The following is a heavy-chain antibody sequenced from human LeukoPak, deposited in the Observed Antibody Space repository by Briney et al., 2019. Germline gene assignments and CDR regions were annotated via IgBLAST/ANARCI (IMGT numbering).Heavy chain of an antibody. J-gene: IGHJ4*02. Sequence: ASVKVSCKASGYTFTGYYMHWVRQAPGQGLEWMGWINPNSGGTNYAQKFQGRVTMTRDTSISTAYMELSRLRSDDTAVYYCARGEYSSSWYRPRYFDYWGQGTLVTVSS. D-gene: IGHD6-13*01. CDR1: GYTFTGYY. V-gene: IGHV1-2*02. CDR3: ARGEYSSSWYRPRYFDY. CDR2: INPNSGGT.